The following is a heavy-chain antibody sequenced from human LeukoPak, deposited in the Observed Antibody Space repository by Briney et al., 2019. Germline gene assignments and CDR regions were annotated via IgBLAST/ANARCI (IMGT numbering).Heavy chain of an antibody. V-gene: IGHV4-59*12. CDR2: IYYSGST. Sequence: PSETLSLTCTVSCGSISSYYWSWIRQPPGKGLEWIGYIYYSGSTNYNPSLKSRVTISVDTSKNQFSLKLSSVTAADTAVYYCARGEYFDWLYRSQYYFDYWGQGTLVTVSS. CDR1: CGSISSYY. CDR3: ARGEYFDWLYRSQYYFDY. D-gene: IGHD3-9*01. J-gene: IGHJ4*02.